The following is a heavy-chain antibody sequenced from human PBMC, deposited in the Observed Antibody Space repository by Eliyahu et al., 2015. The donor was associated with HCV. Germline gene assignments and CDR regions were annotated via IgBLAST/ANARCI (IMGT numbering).Heavy chain of an antibody. J-gene: IGHJ6*02. CDR1: GFXFSXRI. CDR2: ISTXSSYX. CDR3: ARAHCESLKCSGLNYYGLDV. D-gene: IGHD2-21*01. Sequence: DVQLVESGGALVKPGESLRLSCVGSGFXFSXRIMXGVRQAPGKXLEWVXSISTXSSYXYYADSVKGRFTISRDNARNSLFLEMDSLRADDTAVYYCARAHCESLKCSGLNYYGLDVWGPGTTVTVSS. V-gene: IGHV3-21*02.